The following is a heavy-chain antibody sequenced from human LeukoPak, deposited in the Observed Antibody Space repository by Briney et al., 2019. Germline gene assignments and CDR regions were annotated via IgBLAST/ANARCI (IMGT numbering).Heavy chain of an antibody. CDR1: GYTFTSYY. Sequence: ASVKVSCKASGYTFTSYYMHWVRQAPGQGLEWMGWISAYNGNTNYAQKLQGRVTMTTDTSTSTAYMELRSLRSDDTAVYYCARLDTDYYFDYWGQGTLVTVSS. J-gene: IGHJ4*02. D-gene: IGHD2-2*02. V-gene: IGHV1-18*04. CDR3: ARLDTDYYFDY. CDR2: ISAYNGNT.